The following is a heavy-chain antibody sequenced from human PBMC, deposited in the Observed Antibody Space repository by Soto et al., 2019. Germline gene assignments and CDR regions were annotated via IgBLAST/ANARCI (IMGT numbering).Heavy chain of an antibody. D-gene: IGHD3-22*01. V-gene: IGHV4-30-4*01. J-gene: IGHJ4*02. CDR1: GGSISSGDYY. CDR3: AREPYDYDRSGHFDY. Sequence: PSETLSLTCTVSGGSISSGDYYWNWIRQPPGKGLEWIGFIYYSGSTYYNPSLKSRVTISVDTSKNQFSVRLTSVTAADTAVYYCAREPYDYDRSGHFDYWGKGTLVTVSS. CDR2: IYYSGST.